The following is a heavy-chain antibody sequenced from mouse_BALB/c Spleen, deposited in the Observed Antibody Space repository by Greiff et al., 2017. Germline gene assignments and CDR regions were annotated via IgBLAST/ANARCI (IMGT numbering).Heavy chain of an antibody. J-gene: IGHJ3*01. Sequence: VKLQESGAELVRPGTSVKVSCKASGYAFTNYLIEWVKQRPGQGLEWIGVINPGSGGTNYNEKFKGKATLTADKSSSTAYMQLSSLTSDDSAVYFCARNLYGNYEGFAYWGQGTLVTVSA. D-gene: IGHD2-1*01. V-gene: IGHV1-54*01. CDR1: GYAFTNYL. CDR2: INPGSGGT. CDR3: ARNLYGNYEGFAY.